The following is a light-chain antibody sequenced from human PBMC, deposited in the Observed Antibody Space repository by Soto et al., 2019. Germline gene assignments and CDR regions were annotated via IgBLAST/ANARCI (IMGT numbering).Light chain of an antibody. Sequence: QSALTPPRAACGTPGQRVTTTCSGSSSDIGSNTVSWYQHLPGTAPNLLIYSDNQRPSGVPDRFSGSKSGTSASLAISGLQSDDEADYYCAVWSDSLNGPYVFGPGTKVTVL. V-gene: IGLV1-44*01. J-gene: IGLJ1*01. CDR3: AVWSDSLNGPYV. CDR1: SSDIGSNT. CDR2: SDN.